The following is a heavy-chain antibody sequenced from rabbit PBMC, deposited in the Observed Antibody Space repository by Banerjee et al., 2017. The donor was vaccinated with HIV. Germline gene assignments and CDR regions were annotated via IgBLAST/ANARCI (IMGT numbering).Heavy chain of an antibody. CDR1: GFSFSSSYY. Sequence: QEQLEASGGDLVKPEGSLTLTCTASGFSFSSSYYMCWVRQAPGKGLEWIGCIYAGSSGYSYYGRWAKGRFTISQTSATTVALQMTSLTFADSVCYFCASLSFTLDIVLRGQGTLVTVS. J-gene: IGHJ3*01. CDR3: ASLSFTLDIVL. D-gene: IGHD3-3*01. CDR2: IYAGSSGYS. V-gene: IGHV1S45*01.